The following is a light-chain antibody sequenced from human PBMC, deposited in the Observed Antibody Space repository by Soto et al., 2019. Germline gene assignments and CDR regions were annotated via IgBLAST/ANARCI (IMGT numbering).Light chain of an antibody. CDR3: QHYNHWPLT. CDR2: AAS. CDR1: QGLGTN. J-gene: IGKJ4*01. Sequence: TVMTQSPATLSVSPGERATLSCRASQGLGTNLAWYQQRPGQAPRLLIDAASTRATGVPARFSGSGSETDFTLTISSLQSEDCAVYSCQHYNHWPLTFGGGTKVDIK. V-gene: IGKV3-15*01.